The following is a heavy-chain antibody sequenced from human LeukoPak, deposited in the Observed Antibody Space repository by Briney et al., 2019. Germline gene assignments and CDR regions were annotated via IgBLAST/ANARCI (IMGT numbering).Heavy chain of an antibody. J-gene: IGHJ4*02. Sequence: GGSLRLSCAASGFTFSTYSMNWVRQAPGKGLEWVSYISSSATTTYYVDSVKGRFTISRDNAKNSLYLQMNSLRAEDTAVYYCARDVSHCTIGACSGYWGQGTLVTVSS. CDR2: ISSSATTT. V-gene: IGHV3-48*04. CDR1: GFTFSTYS. D-gene: IGHD2-8*01. CDR3: ARDVSHCTIGACSGY.